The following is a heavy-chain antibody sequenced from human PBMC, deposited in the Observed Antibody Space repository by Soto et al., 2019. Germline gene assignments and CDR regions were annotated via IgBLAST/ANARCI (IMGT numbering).Heavy chain of an antibody. CDR1: GFTFSSYA. CDR2: IRNKAYGGTT. V-gene: IGHV3-49*04. D-gene: IGHD5-12*01. Sequence: EVQVLESGGGLVQPGGSLRLSCAASGFTFSSYAMSWVRQAPGKGLEWLGFIRNKAYGGTTEYAASVKGRFSISRDDSKSIAYLQMNSLKTEDTAVYYCTRDGRYSGYPPPAFWGQGTLVIVSS. J-gene: IGHJ4*02. CDR3: TRDGRYSGYPPPAF.